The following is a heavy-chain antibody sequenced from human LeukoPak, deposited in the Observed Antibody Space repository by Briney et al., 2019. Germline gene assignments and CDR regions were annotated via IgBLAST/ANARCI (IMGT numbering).Heavy chain of an antibody. CDR3: ARARQYDSWSGYTRYYYYGMDV. J-gene: IGHJ6*02. V-gene: IGHV3-23*01. CDR1: GGSFSGYY. CDR2: ISGSDGST. D-gene: IGHD3-3*01. Sequence: ETLSLTCAVYGGSFSGYYWSWVRQAPGKRLEWVSSISGSDGSTYYADSVKGRFTISRDNSKNTLYLQMNSLRVEDTAVYYCARARQYDSWSGYTRYYYYGMDVWGQGTTVTVSS.